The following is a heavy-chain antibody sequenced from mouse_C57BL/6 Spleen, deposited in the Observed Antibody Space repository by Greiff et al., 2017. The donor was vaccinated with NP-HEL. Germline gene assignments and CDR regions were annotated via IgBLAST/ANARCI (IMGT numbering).Heavy chain of an antibody. CDR2: IYPGDGDT. CDR3: ARSDVDYYGSSSYYYAMDY. CDR1: GYAFSNYW. Sequence: VQLQQSGAELVKPGASVKISCKASGYAFSNYWMNWVKQRPGKGLEWIGQIYPGDGDTNYNGKFKGKATLTADKSSSTAYMQLSSLTSEDSAVYCCARSDVDYYGSSSYYYAMDYWGQGTSVTVSS. V-gene: IGHV1-80*01. D-gene: IGHD1-1*01. J-gene: IGHJ4*01.